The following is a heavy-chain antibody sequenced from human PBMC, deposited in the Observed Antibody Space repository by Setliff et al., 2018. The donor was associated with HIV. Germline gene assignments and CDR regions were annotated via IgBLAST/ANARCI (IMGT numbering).Heavy chain of an antibody. D-gene: IGHD3-3*01. V-gene: IGHV4-34*01. CDR1: GESFSGNQ. CDR3: ARSPGYYDFWSGYYTDTLDY. J-gene: IGHJ4*02. Sequence: SETLSLTCAVYGESFSGNQWIWFRQPPGMGLDWIGEISHAGSTDYNPSLKGRVTISVDASKNQFSLKLSSVTAADAAVYYCARSPGYYDFWSGYYTDTLDYWGQGTLVTVSS. CDR2: ISHAGST.